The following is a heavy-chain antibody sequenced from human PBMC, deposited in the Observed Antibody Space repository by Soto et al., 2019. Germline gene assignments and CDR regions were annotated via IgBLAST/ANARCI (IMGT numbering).Heavy chain of an antibody. V-gene: IGHV1-69*08. D-gene: IGHD3-22*01. CDR2: IIPILGIA. Sequence: QVQLVQSGAEVKKPGSSVKVSCKASGGTFSSYTISWVRQAPGQGLEWMGRIIPILGIANYAQKFQGRVTITADKSTSTAYMELSSLRSEDTAVYYCAREGGMDDGSGYYPVYWGQGTLVTVSS. CDR1: GGTFSSYT. J-gene: IGHJ4*02. CDR3: AREGGMDDGSGYYPVY.